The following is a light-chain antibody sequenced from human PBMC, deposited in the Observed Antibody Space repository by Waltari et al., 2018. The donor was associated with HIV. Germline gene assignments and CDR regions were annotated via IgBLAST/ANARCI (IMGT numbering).Light chain of an antibody. CDR3: QQSYNTPLT. Sequence: DIQMTQSPSSLSAYVGERVTITCRASQSIRSYLNWYQQKPGKAPKLLIFAASRLQSGVPSRFSGSESGTDFTLTISSLQLEDFAVYYCQQSYNTPLTFGGGTKVEIK. V-gene: IGKV1-39*01. CDR2: AAS. CDR1: QSIRSY. J-gene: IGKJ4*01.